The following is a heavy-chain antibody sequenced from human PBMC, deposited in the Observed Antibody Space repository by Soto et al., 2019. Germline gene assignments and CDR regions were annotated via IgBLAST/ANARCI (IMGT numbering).Heavy chain of an antibody. D-gene: IGHD5-18*01. J-gene: IGHJ6*02. CDR1: GFTFTSSA. Sequence: ASVKVSCKASGFTFTSSAVQWVRQARGQRLEWIGWIVVGSGNTNYAQKFQERVTITRDMSTSTAYMELSSLRSEDTAVYYCAASASEYQDTAMDYYGMDVWGQGTTVTVSS. CDR3: AASASEYQDTAMDYYGMDV. V-gene: IGHV1-58*01. CDR2: IVVGSGNT.